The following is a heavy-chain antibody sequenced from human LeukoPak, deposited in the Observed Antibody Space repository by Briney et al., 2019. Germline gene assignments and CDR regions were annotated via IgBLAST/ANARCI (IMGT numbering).Heavy chain of an antibody. D-gene: IGHD2-2*01. V-gene: IGHV1-46*01. CDR3: AHSLVPAAITAAFDI. J-gene: IGHJ3*02. CDR2: INPSGGST. CDR1: GYTFTSYY. Sequence: ASVKVSCKASGYTFTSYYMHWVRQAPGQGLECMGIINPSGGSTSYAQKFQGRVTMTRDTSTSTVYMELSSLRSEDTAVYYCAHSLVPAAITAAFDIWGQGTMVTVSS.